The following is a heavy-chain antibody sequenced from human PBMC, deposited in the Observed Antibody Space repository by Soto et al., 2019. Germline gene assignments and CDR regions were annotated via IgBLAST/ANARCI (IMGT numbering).Heavy chain of an antibody. J-gene: IGHJ4*02. CDR3: ARDKITGLFDY. V-gene: IGHV4-34*01. CDR2: INHSGST. D-gene: IGHD2-8*02. Sequence: QVQLQQWGAGLLKPSETLSLTCAVYGGSFSGYYWTWIRQPPGTGLEWIGEINHSGSTNYNPSLKNRFPISVDTSKIQFSLQLTSVTAADTAVYYCARDKITGLFDYWGQGTLVTVSS. CDR1: GGSFSGYY.